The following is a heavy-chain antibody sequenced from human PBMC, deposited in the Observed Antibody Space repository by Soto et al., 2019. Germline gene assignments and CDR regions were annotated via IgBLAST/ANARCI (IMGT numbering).Heavy chain of an antibody. CDR1: GGSISSGGYS. J-gene: IGHJ6*02. Sequence: PSETLSLTCAVSGGSISSGGYSWSWIRQPPGKGLEWIGYIYHSGSTYYNPSPKSRVTISVDRSKNQFSLKLSSVTAADTAVYYCARDRGRRYGMDVWGQGTTVTVSS. CDR2: IYHSGST. D-gene: IGHD3-10*01. CDR3: ARDRGRRYGMDV. V-gene: IGHV4-30-2*01.